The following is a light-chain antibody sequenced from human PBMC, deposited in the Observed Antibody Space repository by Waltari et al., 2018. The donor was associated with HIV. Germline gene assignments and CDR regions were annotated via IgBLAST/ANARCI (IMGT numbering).Light chain of an antibody. Sequence: QAVVTQESSLTVSPGGTVTLTCGSSTGAVTSDPYCYWFQQTPGQAPRTLIYDTTNKHSWTPARFSGSLLGGKAALTLSGAQPEDEAEYYCLLSYNGARVFGGGTKLTVL. J-gene: IGLJ3*02. V-gene: IGLV7-46*01. CDR2: DTT. CDR3: LLSYNGARV. CDR1: TGAVTSDPY.